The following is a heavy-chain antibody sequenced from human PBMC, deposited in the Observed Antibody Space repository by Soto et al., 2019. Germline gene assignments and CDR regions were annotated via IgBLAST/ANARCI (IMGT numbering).Heavy chain of an antibody. CDR3: ARETGEDYSNWFDP. V-gene: IGHV1-2*02. J-gene: IGHJ5*02. D-gene: IGHD3-10*01. CDR2: INPNSGGT. Sequence: GASVKVSCKASEYTFTGYYMHWVRQAPGQGLEWMGWINPNSGGTNYAQKFQGRVTMTRDTSISTAYMELSRLRSDDTAVYYCARETGEDYSNWFDPWGQGTLVTVSS. CDR1: EYTFTGYY.